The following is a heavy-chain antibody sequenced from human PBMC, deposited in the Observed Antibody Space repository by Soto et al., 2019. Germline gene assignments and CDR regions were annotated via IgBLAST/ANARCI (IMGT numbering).Heavy chain of an antibody. CDR2: INPTVGSI. Sequence: QVQLVQSGAEVKKPGASVKVSCKASGYVFSSSFVHWVRQAPGQGLEWMAMINPTVGSISYAHNFQGRIAVTRDTSTATVYLDLSSLRSADTAIYYCAREVNTVIMPGDTEDYSGLDVWGQGTTVIVSS. J-gene: IGHJ6*02. CDR1: GYVFSSSF. V-gene: IGHV1-46*01. D-gene: IGHD2-21*02. CDR3: AREVNTVIMPGDTEDYSGLDV.